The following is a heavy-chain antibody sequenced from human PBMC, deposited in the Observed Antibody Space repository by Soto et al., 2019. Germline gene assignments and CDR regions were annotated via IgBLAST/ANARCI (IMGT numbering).Heavy chain of an antibody. Sequence: QVQLVQSGAEVKKPGASVKVSCKASGYTFTSYGISWVRQAPGQGHEWMGWISAYNGNTNYAQKLQGRVTMTTDTSASTAYMELRSLRSDDTAVYYCARFATTGYYYYYMDVWGKGTTVTVSS. CDR1: GYTFTSYG. CDR2: ISAYNGNT. V-gene: IGHV1-18*01. CDR3: ARFATTGYYYYYMDV. D-gene: IGHD1-1*01. J-gene: IGHJ6*03.